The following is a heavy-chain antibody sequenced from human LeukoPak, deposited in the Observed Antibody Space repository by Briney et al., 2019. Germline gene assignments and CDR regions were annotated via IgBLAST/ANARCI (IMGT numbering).Heavy chain of an antibody. CDR3: AGAAATDTFDY. J-gene: IGHJ4*02. D-gene: IGHD6-13*01. CDR1: GYSISSGYY. V-gene: IGHV4-38-2*02. Sequence: PSETLSLTCTVSGYSISSGYYWGWIRQPPGKGLEWIGSIYHSGSTYYNPSLKSRVTISVDTSKNQFSLKLSSVTAADTAVYYCAGAAATDTFDYWGQGTLVTVSS. CDR2: IYHSGST.